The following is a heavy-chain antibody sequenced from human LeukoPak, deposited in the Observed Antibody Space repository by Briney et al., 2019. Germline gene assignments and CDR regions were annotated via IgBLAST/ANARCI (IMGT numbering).Heavy chain of an antibody. Sequence: SGGSLRLSCAASGFTFSSYAMHWVRQAPGKGLEWVALISYDGSNKYYADSVKGRFTISRDNAKNSLYLQMNSLRAEDTAVYYCAELGITMIGGVWGKGTTVTISS. CDR2: ISYDGSNK. J-gene: IGHJ6*04. V-gene: IGHV3-30*04. CDR3: AELGITMIGGV. D-gene: IGHD3-10*02. CDR1: GFTFSSYA.